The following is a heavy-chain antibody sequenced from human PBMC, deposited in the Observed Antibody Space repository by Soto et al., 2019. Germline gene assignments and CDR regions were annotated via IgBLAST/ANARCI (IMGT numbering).Heavy chain of an antibody. D-gene: IGHD3-10*01. Sequence: ASVKVSCKASGYTFTSDYMHWVRQAPGQGLEWMGIINPSDGSTSYAQKFQGRVTMTRDTSTSTVYMELSSLRSEDTAVYYCARQQNTILWFGELLTAWTYWGQGTLVTVSS. CDR2: INPSDGST. CDR1: GYTFTSDY. CDR3: ARQQNTILWFGELLTAWTY. V-gene: IGHV1-46*01. J-gene: IGHJ4*02.